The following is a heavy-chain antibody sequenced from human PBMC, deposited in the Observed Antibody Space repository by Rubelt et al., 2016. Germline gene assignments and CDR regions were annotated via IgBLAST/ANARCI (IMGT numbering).Heavy chain of an antibody. CDR2: VYLSGST. Sequence: QLQLQESGPGLVKPSETLSLTCTVSGGSISSYYWSWIRQPAGKGLEWIGRVYLSGSTNYIPSLKSRVTMSVDTSRNQFSLKLSSVTAADTAVYYCAGHDSSSSFYYYYYYMDVWGKGTTVTVSS. V-gene: IGHV4-4*07. CDR3: AGHDSSSSFYYYYYYMDV. CDR1: GGSISSYY. J-gene: IGHJ6*03. D-gene: IGHD6-6*01.